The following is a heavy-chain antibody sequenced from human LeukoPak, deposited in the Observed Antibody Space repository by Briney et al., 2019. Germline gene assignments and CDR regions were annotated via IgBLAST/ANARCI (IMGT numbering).Heavy chain of an antibody. D-gene: IGHD3-3*01. CDR2: ISYDGSNK. V-gene: IGHV3-30*18. CDR1: GFTFSSYW. Sequence: GGSLRLSCAASGFTFSSYWMSWVRQAPGKGLEWVAVISYDGSNKYYADSVKGRFTISRDNSKNTLYLQMNSLRAEDTAVYYCAKSVSTYDFWSGYDFDYWGQGTLVTVSS. J-gene: IGHJ4*02. CDR3: AKSVSTYDFWSGYDFDY.